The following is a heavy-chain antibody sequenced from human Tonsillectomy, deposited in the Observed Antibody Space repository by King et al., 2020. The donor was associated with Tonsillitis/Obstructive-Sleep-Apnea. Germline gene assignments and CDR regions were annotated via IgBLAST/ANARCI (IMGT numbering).Heavy chain of an antibody. CDR1: GYSFTSYW. D-gene: IGHD5-12*01. CDR3: ASSPASGYDFAGFDY. Sequence: QLVQSGGEVKKPGESLKISCKGSGYSFTSYWIGWVRQMPGKGLEWMGIIYPGDSDTRYGPSFQGQVTISADKSISTAYLQWSSLKASDTAMYYCASSPASGYDFAGFDYWGQGTLVTVSS. J-gene: IGHJ4*02. CDR2: IYPGDSDT. V-gene: IGHV5-51*01.